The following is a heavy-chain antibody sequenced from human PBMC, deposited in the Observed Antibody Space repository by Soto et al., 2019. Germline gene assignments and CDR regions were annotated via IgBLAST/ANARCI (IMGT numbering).Heavy chain of an antibody. D-gene: IGHD6-25*01. CDR1: GGTISSYY. V-gene: IGHV4-59*07. J-gene: IGHJ5*02. CDR3: ARPHGGSSGWDNWFDP. CDR2: IYYSGRT. Sequence: SDPLSHTCTASGGTISSYYWSWVRQPPGQGLEWIGYIYYSGRTNYNPSLKSRVTISVDTSKNQFSLKLSSVTAADTAVYYCARPHGGSSGWDNWFDPWGQGTLVTDS.